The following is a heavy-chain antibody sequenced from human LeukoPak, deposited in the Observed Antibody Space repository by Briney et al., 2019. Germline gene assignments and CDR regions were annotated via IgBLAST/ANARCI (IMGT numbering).Heavy chain of an antibody. CDR3: AKDGAQVGVTFDY. CDR2: ISDSGGIT. J-gene: IGHJ4*02. CDR1: GFTISSYV. D-gene: IGHD1-26*01. V-gene: IGHV3-23*01. Sequence: PGGSLRLSCAASGFTISSYVMSWVRQAPGKGLEWVSSISDSGGITYYADSVKGRFTISRDNSKNTLYLQMNSLRVEDTAIYYCAKDGAQVGVTFDYWGQGTLVTVSS.